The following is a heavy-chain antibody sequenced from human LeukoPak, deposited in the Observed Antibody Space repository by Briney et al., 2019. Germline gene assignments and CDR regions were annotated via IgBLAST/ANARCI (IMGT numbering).Heavy chain of an antibody. Sequence: PGGSLRLSCAASGFTFSSYAMHWVRQAPGKGLEWVAVISYDGSNKYYADSVKGRFTISRDNSKNTLYLQMNSLRAEDTAVYYCAREVDAGSTWYYDFWSGYYAPPRYWGQGTLVTVSS. V-gene: IGHV3-30-3*01. CDR1: GFTFSSYA. J-gene: IGHJ4*02. D-gene: IGHD3-3*01. CDR2: ISYDGSNK. CDR3: AREVDAGSTWYYDFWSGYYAPPRY.